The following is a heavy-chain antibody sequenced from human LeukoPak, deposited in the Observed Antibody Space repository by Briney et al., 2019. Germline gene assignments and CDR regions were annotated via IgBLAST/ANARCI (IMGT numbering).Heavy chain of an antibody. CDR1: GFTFTDYY. Sequence: PGGSLRLSCGASGFTFTDYYMSWIRQAPGKGLEWVSYITSSSSYTNYADSVKGRFTISRDNAKNSLYLQMNSLRAEDMAVYYCARVSGRYGFDYWGQGTLVTVSS. J-gene: IGHJ4*02. V-gene: IGHV3-11*05. CDR3: ARVSGRYGFDY. D-gene: IGHD6-19*01. CDR2: ITSSSSYT.